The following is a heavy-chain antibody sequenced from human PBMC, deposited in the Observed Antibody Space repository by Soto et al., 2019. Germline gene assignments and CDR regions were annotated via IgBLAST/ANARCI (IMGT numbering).Heavy chain of an antibody. CDR2: ISAYNGNT. Sequence: QVQLVQSGAEVKKPGASVKVSCKASGYTFTSYGISWVRQAPGQGLEWMGWISAYNGNTNHAQKLQGRVTMTTDTSTSTAYMELRSLRSDDTAVYYCASSSSWYKAGYYYYGMDVWGQGTTVTVSS. D-gene: IGHD6-13*01. J-gene: IGHJ6*02. V-gene: IGHV1-18*01. CDR3: ASSSSWYKAGYYYYGMDV. CDR1: GYTFTSYG.